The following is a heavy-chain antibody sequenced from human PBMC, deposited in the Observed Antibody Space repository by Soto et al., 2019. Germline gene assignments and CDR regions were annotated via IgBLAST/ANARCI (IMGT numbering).Heavy chain of an antibody. CDR3: ARGPSYYDSSGPIDY. J-gene: IGHJ4*02. D-gene: IGHD3-22*01. Sequence: GGSLRLSCAASGFTVSSNYMSWVRQAPGKGLEWASVIYSGGSTYYADSVKGRFTISRDNSKNTLYLQMNSLRAEDTAVYYCARGPSYYDSSGPIDYWGQGTLVTVSS. CDR1: GFTVSSNY. V-gene: IGHV3-53*01. CDR2: IYSGGST.